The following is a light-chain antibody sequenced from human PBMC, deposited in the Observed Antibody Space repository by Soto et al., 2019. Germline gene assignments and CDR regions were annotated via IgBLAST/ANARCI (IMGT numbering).Light chain of an antibody. Sequence: QPVLTQSPSASASLGASVKLTCTLSSGHSSYDIAWHQQQPEKGPRYLMKLNSDGGHIKGDGIPDRFSGSSSGAERYLTISSLQSEDEADYYCQTWGTGIHVVFGGGTKLTVL. CDR3: QTWGTGIHVV. CDR2: LNSDGGH. J-gene: IGLJ2*01. V-gene: IGLV4-69*01. CDR1: SGHSSYD.